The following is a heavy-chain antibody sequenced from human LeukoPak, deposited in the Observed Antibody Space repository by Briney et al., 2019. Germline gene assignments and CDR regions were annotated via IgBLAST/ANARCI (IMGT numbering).Heavy chain of an antibody. D-gene: IGHD3-10*01. CDR2: IYTSGST. CDR1: GGSLSSGSYY. Sequence: SETLSLTCTVSGGSLSSGSYYWSWIRQPAGKGLEWIGRIYTSGSTNYNPSLKSRVTISVDTSKNQFSLKLSSVTAADTAVYYCASGYFYGSGSDYYYYYMDVWGKGTTVTISS. V-gene: IGHV4-61*02. J-gene: IGHJ6*03. CDR3: ASGYFYGSGSDYYYYYMDV.